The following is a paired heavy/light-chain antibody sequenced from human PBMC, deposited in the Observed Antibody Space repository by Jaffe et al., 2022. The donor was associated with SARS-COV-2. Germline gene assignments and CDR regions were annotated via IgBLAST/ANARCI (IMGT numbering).Light chain of an antibody. CDR2: AAS. V-gene: IGKV1-33*01. CDR3: QQYDNLRS. J-gene: IGKJ4*01. CDR1: QDISNH. Sequence: DIQMTQSPSALSAAVGDRVTISCQASQDISNHLNWYQQKPGKAPKLLIYAASILETGVPLRFSGSGSGTVFSLAISSLQPEDTATYYCQQYDNLRSFGGGTKVEIK.
Heavy chain of an antibody. CDR2: IYFNGST. D-gene: IGHD3-9*01. Sequence: QLQESGPGLVKPSETLSLTCIVSGGSISKSNYHWDWIRQPPGKGLEWIGNIYFNGSTYYKPALKSRATISVDMSKNEFSLKLTSVTAADTAVYFCASPRDTNNWHGRYYHYSDVWGQGTTVTVSS. CDR3: ASPRDTNNWHGRYYHYSDV. CDR1: GGSISKSNYH. J-gene: IGHJ6*02. V-gene: IGHV4-39*01.